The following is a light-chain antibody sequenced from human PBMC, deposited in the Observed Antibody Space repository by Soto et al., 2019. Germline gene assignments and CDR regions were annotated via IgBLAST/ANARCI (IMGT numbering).Light chain of an antibody. CDR2: SAS. J-gene: IGKJ5*01. CDR1: QDIGNW. Sequence: DSQVTHARPSMAASVGDRVTITFRASQDIGNWMTWYQQKPGKAPKLLIYSASTLVRGVPSRFSGSGSGTEFTLTISGLQPEDSLTYYCQQAKSFPITFGQGTRLEIK. V-gene: IGKV1-12*01. CDR3: QQAKSFPIT.